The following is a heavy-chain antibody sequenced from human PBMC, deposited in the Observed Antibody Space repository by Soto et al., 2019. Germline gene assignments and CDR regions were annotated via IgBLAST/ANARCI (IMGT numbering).Heavy chain of an antibody. Sequence: SETLSLTCTVSGGSISSYYWSWIRQPPGKGLEWIGYIYYSGSTNYNPSLKSRVTISVDTSKNQFSLKLSSVTAADTAVYYCAGVVPAVDYGMGVWGQGTTVTVSS. CDR1: GGSISSYY. CDR2: IYYSGST. V-gene: IGHV4-59*01. D-gene: IGHD2-2*01. J-gene: IGHJ6*02. CDR3: AGVVPAVDYGMGV.